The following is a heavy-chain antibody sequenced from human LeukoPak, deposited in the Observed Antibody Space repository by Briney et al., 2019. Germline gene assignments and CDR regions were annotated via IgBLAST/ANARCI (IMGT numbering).Heavy chain of an antibody. CDR1: GGTFSSYA. J-gene: IGHJ6*02. CDR2: IIPIFGTA. CDR3: ARDLVVAVTPVLIYYYYGMDV. D-gene: IGHD2-15*01. V-gene: IGHV1-69*13. Sequence: SVKVSCKASGGTFSSYAISWVRQAPGQGLEWMGGIIPIFGTANYAQKFQGRVTITADESTSTAYMELSSLRSEDTAVYYCARDLVVAVTPVLIYYYYGMDVWGQGTTVTVSS.